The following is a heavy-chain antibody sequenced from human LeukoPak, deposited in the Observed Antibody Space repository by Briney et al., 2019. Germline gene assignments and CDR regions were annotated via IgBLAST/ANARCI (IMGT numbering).Heavy chain of an antibody. Sequence: GGSLRLSCAASGSTFSSYAMHWVRQAPGKGLEYVSGISTNGGSTYYADSVKGRFTISRDNSKNTLYLQMGSLRAEDMAVYYCARGRDGYTSGDAFDIWGQGTLVTVSS. CDR3: ARGRDGYTSGDAFDI. CDR1: GSTFSSYA. CDR2: ISTNGGST. D-gene: IGHD5-24*01. J-gene: IGHJ3*02. V-gene: IGHV3-64*02.